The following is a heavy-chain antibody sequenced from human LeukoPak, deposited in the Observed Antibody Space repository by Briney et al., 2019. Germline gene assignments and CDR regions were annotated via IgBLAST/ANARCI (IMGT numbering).Heavy chain of an antibody. CDR2: INAGNGNT. CDR1: GYTFTSFG. V-gene: IGHV1-3*01. CDR3: ARAVAGTIDY. J-gene: IGHJ4*02. Sequence: WASVKVSCKASGYTFTSFGINWVRPAPGQGLEWMGWINAGNGNTKFSQKFQGRVTITRDTSASTAYMELSSLRYEDTAVYYCARAVAGTIDYWGQGTLVTVSS. D-gene: IGHD6-19*01.